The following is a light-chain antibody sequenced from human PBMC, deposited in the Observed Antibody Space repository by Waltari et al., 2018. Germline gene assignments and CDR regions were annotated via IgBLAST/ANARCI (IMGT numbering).Light chain of an antibody. CDR2: AAS. J-gene: IGKJ3*01. CDR1: QSITMY. Sequence: DIPMTQSRSSLSASVGDRVTITCRASQSITMYLNWYQQKAGKAPKLLIYAASILQSGVPSRFSGSGSGTDFTLTISNLQPEDFATYFCQQTYSSPRFGPGTKVDFK. CDR3: QQTYSSPR. V-gene: IGKV1-39*01.